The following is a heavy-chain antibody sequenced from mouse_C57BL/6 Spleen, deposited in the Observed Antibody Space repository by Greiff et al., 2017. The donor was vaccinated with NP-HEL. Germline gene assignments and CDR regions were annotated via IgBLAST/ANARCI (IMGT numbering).Heavy chain of an antibody. CDR3: DTSNEGAMDY. Sequence: EVQLQQSGAELVRPGASVKLSCTASGFNIKDDYMHWVKQRPEQGLEWIGWIDPENGDTEYASKFQGKATITADTSSNTAYLQLSSLTSEDTAVYYCDTSNEGAMDYWGQGTSVTVSS. CDR1: GFNIKDDY. CDR2: IDPENGDT. V-gene: IGHV14-4*01. J-gene: IGHJ4*01. D-gene: IGHD2-5*01.